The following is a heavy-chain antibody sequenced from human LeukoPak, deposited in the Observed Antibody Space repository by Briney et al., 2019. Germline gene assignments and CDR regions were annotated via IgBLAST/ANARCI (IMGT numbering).Heavy chain of an antibody. V-gene: IGHV4-59*01. Sequence: NPSETLSLTCTVSGGSITTYYWTWIRQPPGKGLEWIGYINYSGSTNYNPSLKSRVTISVDTSKNQFPLKLSSVTAADTAVYYCARAQLNLLVDFGMDVWGQGTTVTVSS. CDR1: GGSITTYY. D-gene: IGHD1-1*01. J-gene: IGHJ6*02. CDR3: ARAQLNLLVDFGMDV. CDR2: INYSGST.